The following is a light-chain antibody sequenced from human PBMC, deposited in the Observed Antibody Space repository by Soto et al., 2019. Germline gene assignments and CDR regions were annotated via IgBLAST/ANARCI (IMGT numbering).Light chain of an antibody. CDR1: QSVSSN. CDR3: QQYNSWPLT. Sequence: EIVMTQSPATLSVSPGERATLSCRASQSVSSNLAWFQQEPGQAPRLLIYGASTRATGVPAGFSGSASGTEFTLTISSLQSEDSAVYYCQQYNSWPLTFGGGTKVEIK. J-gene: IGKJ4*01. CDR2: GAS. V-gene: IGKV3-15*01.